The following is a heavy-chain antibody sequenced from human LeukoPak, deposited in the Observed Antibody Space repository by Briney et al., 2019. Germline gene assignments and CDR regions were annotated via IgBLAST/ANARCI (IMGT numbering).Heavy chain of an antibody. Sequence: SETLSLTCAVYGGSFSGYYWSWVRQPPGKGLEWIGEINHSGSTNYNPSLKSRVTISVDTSKNQFSLKLSSVTAADTAVYYYARFAPVAVAGTKSSFDYWGQGTLVTVS. CDR2: INHSGST. CDR3: ARFAPVAVAGTKSSFDY. CDR1: GGSFSGYY. J-gene: IGHJ4*02. D-gene: IGHD6-19*01. V-gene: IGHV4-34*01.